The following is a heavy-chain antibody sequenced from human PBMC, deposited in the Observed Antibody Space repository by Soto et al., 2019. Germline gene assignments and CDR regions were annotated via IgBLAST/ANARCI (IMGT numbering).Heavy chain of an antibody. J-gene: IGHJ4*02. Sequence: GGSLRLSCAASGFTFSSYWMHWVRQAPGKGLVWVSRINSDGSSTSYADSVKGRFTISRDNAKNTPYLQMNSLRAEDTAVYYCAKDIDPAAAGTVLEYWGQGTLVTVSS. V-gene: IGHV3-74*01. CDR2: INSDGSST. CDR1: GFTFSSYW. CDR3: AKDIDPAAAGTVLEY. D-gene: IGHD6-13*01.